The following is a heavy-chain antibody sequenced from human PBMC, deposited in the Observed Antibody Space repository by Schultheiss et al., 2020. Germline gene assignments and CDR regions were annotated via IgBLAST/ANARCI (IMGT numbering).Heavy chain of an antibody. CDR1: GFTFSSYS. J-gene: IGHJ3*02. CDR3: ARAGSGWYLSGYADAFDI. CDR2: ISSSGSTI. Sequence: GGSLRLSCAASGFTFSSYSMNWVHQAPGKGLEWVSYISSSGSTIYYADSVKGRFTISRDNAKNSLYLQMNSLRAEDTAVYYCARAGSGWYLSGYADAFDIWGQGTMVTVSS. V-gene: IGHV3-48*04. D-gene: IGHD6-19*01.